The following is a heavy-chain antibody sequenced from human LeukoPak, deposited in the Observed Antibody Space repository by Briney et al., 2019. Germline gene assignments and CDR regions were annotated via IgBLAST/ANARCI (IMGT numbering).Heavy chain of an antibody. V-gene: IGHV3-21*01. Sequence: SGGSLRLSCVVSGFTFSIYGMNWVRQAPGKGPEWVSCISSGSSYTYYADSVKGRFTISRDNAKNLLYLQMNSLRAEDTAVYYCAELGITMIGGVWGKGTTVTISS. CDR1: GFTFSIYG. CDR3: AELGITMIGGV. CDR2: ISSGSSYT. J-gene: IGHJ6*04. D-gene: IGHD3-10*02.